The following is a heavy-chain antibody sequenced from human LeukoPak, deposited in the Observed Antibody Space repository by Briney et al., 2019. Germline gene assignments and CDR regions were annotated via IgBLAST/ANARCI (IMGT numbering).Heavy chain of an antibody. V-gene: IGHV4-4*09. CDR3: ARGGSALFDS. CDR1: GDSISSYY. CDR2: IYASGST. Sequence: MSSETLSLTCAVSGDSISSYYWSWIRQPPGKVLEWLAYIYASGSTDYNPSLKSRVTISVDTSKNQISLKLSSVTAADTAVYYCARGGSALFDSWGQGTLVTVSS. D-gene: IGHD2-15*01. J-gene: IGHJ4*02.